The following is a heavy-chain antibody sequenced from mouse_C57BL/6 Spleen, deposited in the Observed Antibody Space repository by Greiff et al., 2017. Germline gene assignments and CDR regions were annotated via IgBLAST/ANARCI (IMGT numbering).Heavy chain of an antibody. Sequence: VQLQQSGAELVKPGASVKLSCTASGFNIKDYYMHWVKQRTEQGLEGIGRIDPEDGETKYAPKFPGKATITADTSSNTAYLQLSSLTSEDTAVYYCADGPFDYWGQGTTLTVSS. CDR2: IDPEDGET. V-gene: IGHV14-2*01. D-gene: IGHD2-3*01. J-gene: IGHJ2*01. CDR3: ADGPFDY. CDR1: GFNIKDYY.